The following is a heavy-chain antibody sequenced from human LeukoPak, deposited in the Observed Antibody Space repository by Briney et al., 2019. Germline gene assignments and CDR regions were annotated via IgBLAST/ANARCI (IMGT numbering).Heavy chain of an antibody. J-gene: IGHJ4*02. CDR3: ARDTFQPGLIDS. CDR2: INTDSRVI. D-gene: IGHD2-2*01. Sequence: GGSLRLSCAASGCPFSGSAMNWVGQAPGKGLEGVSYINTDSRVIHSADSVKGRFSIYRDTASNTLYLQLSSLRAEDSAVYYCARDTFQPGLIDSWGQGTLVTVSS. V-gene: IGHV3-48*04. CDR1: GCPFSGSA.